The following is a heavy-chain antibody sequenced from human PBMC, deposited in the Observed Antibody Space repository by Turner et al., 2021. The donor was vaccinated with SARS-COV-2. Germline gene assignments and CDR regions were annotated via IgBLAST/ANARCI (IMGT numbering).Heavy chain of an antibody. CDR1: GFTFSNAW. V-gene: IGHV3-15*01. J-gene: IGHJ4*02. Sequence: EVLLLVSGGGSVQPRGSIRLSCGASGFTFSNAWMSWVRQAPGKGLEWVGRIKTKTDGGTTDYAAPVKGRFTISSDDSKNTLYLQMNSLKTEDTGVYYCTTHSAPDYWGQGTLVTVSS. CDR2: IKTKTDGGTT. D-gene: IGHD6-13*01. CDR3: TTHSAPDY.